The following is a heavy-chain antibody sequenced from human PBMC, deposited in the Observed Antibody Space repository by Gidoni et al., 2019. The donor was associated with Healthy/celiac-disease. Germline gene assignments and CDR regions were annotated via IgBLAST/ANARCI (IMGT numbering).Heavy chain of an antibody. D-gene: IGHD3-10*01. J-gene: IGHJ6*02. CDR1: GFPFCSYE. CDR3: ARDKRYYYGSGSPGDGMDV. CDR2: ISSSSSTI. V-gene: IGHV3-48*03. Sequence: EVQLVESGGGLVQPGGSLRLSCAASGFPFCSYELNWVRQDPGQGLEWVSYISSSSSTIYYADSVKGRFTISRDNAKNSLYLQMNSLRAEDTAVYYCARDKRYYYGSGSPGDGMDVWGQGTTVTVSS.